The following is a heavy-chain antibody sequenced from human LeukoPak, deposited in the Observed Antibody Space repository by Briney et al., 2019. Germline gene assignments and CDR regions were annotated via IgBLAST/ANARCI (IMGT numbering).Heavy chain of an antibody. CDR3: AVRNRFLEWLHYFDY. J-gene: IGHJ4*02. V-gene: IGHV4-39*01. Sequence: PSETLSLTCTVSGGSIISSSYYWGWIRQPPGKGLEWIGSIYYSGSTYYNPSLKSRVTISVDTSKNQFSLKLSSVTAADTAVYYCAVRNRFLEWLHYFDYWGQGTLVTVSS. CDR2: IYYSGST. D-gene: IGHD3-3*01. CDR1: GGSIISSSYY.